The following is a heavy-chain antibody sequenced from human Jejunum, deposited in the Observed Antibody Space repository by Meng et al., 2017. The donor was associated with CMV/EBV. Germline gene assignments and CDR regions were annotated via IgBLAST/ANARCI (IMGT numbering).Heavy chain of an antibody. CDR2: ISATGRST. Sequence: VQRLESGGGLVRPGGSLRLSFAASGFTFNDMSWVRQAPGKGLEWVSAISATGRSTYYADSVKGRFTISRDNSKNTLFLQVSSLRAEDTAIYYCAKDDRGVQSNWGQGTLVTVSS. J-gene: IGHJ4*02. CDR1: GFTFND. CDR3: AKDDRGVQSN. V-gene: IGHV3-23*01. D-gene: IGHD3-22*01.